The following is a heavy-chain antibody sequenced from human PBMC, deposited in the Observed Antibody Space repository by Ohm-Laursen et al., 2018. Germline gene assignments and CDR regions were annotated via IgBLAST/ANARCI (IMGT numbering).Heavy chain of an antibody. J-gene: IGHJ5*02. V-gene: IGHV3-15*01. Sequence: GSLSLSCAASGSTVSDAWMSWGRQAPGKGLGFVGRIKSKAAGETREYAEPVKGRFTILRDDSKNTLSLQMNSLKTEDTGVYYCSTDHFSWGQGTLVTVSS. CDR1: GSTVSDAW. D-gene: IGHD2/OR15-2a*01. CDR2: IKSKAAGETR. CDR3: STDHFS.